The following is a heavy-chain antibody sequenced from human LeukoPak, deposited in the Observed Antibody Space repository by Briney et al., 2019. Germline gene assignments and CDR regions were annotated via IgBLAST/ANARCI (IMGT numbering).Heavy chain of an antibody. V-gene: IGHV3-48*04. D-gene: IGHD3-22*01. CDR2: MSSSESII. CDR3: ARGRIVAGVRY. CDR1: GFTFCSYG. Sequence: PGGSLRLFCAASGFTFCSYGMHWVRPAPGEGLEWVSYMSSSESIIYYADSVKGRFTISRDNAKNSLYLQMNSLRAEDTAVYYCARGRIVAGVRYWGQGTLVTVSS. J-gene: IGHJ4*02.